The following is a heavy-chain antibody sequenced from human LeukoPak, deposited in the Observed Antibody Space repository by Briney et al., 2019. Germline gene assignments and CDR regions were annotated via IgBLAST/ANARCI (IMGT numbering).Heavy chain of an antibody. CDR2: ISHDERTK. Sequence: GGSLRLSCVASGFNFDNYAMHWVRQPLGKGLEWVAVISHDERTKYYADSMKGRITISRDNAKNTVFLQMNSLRAEDTAVYYCAREADTAMVGGFDYWGQGTLVTVSS. D-gene: IGHD5-18*01. J-gene: IGHJ4*02. V-gene: IGHV3-30*04. CDR3: AREADTAMVGGFDY. CDR1: GFNFDNYA.